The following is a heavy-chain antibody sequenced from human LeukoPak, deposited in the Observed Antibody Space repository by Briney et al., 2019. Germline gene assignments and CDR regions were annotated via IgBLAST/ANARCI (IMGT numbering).Heavy chain of an antibody. Sequence: GGSLRLSCAASGFTFSSYAMHWVRQAPGKGLEWVAVISYDGSNKYYADSVKGRFTISRDNANNSLYLQMNSLRAEDTAVYYCARDRSTVVTPLRYFDLWGRGTLVTVSS. D-gene: IGHD4-23*01. CDR3: ARDRSTVVTPLRYFDL. CDR2: ISYDGSNK. J-gene: IGHJ2*01. V-gene: IGHV3-30*04. CDR1: GFTFSSYA.